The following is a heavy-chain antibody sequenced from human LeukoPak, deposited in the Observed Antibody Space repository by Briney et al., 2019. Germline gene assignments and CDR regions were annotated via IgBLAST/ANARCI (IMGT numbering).Heavy chain of an antibody. V-gene: IGHV4-59*13. CDR1: GVSISSAY. CDR2: IYYSGST. D-gene: IGHD6-19*01. J-gene: IGHJ6*03. CDR3: ARGIAVAGTYYYMDV. Sequence: SETLSLTCTVSGVSISSAYWSWIWQPPGKGLEWIGYIYYSGSTNYNPSLKSRVTISADTSKNQFSLKLSSVTAADTAVYYCARGIAVAGTYYYMDVWGKGTTVTISS.